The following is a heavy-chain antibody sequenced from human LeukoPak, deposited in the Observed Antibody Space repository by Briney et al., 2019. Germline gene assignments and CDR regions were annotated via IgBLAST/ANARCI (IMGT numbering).Heavy chain of an antibody. CDR3: ARQRFGDYFDY. Sequence: SETLSLTCTVSGGSISSGDYYWSWIRQPPGKGLEWIGYIYYSGSTYYNPSLKSRVTISVDTSKNQFSLKLSSVTAADTAVYYCARQRFGDYFDYWGQGTLVTVSS. J-gene: IGHJ4*02. CDR2: IYYSGST. CDR1: GGSISSGDYY. V-gene: IGHV4-30-4*01. D-gene: IGHD3-16*01.